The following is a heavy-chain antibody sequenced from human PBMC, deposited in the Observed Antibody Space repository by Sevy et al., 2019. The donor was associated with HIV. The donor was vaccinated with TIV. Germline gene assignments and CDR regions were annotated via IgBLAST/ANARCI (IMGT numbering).Heavy chain of an antibody. V-gene: IGHV4-4*02. CDR2: IYHEGTI. CDR3: VANDPDGKCYLDH. D-gene: IGHD3-16*01. J-gene: IGHJ4*02. CDR1: GGSVRGNNW. Sequence: SETLSLTCDVSGGSVRGNNWWSWVRQAPGSGLEWLGEIYHEGTIHYNPALASRLTISIDNSKNQFSLKVSTVTAADAALYYCVANDPDGKCYLDHWGQGVLVTVSS.